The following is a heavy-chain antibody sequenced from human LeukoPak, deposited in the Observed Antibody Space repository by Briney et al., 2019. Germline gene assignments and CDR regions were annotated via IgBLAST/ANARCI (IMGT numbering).Heavy chain of an antibody. D-gene: IGHD1-26*01. V-gene: IGHV1-3*01. CDR2: ISAGNGNT. Sequence: ASVKVSCKASGYTFTSYAIHWVRQASGQRLEWVGWISAGNGNTKYSQNFQGRVTFISNTSATTAFMELSSLRSEDAAVYYCARDSGSGNNDYWGQGTLVTVSS. CDR1: GYTFTSYA. J-gene: IGHJ4*02. CDR3: ARDSGSGNNDY.